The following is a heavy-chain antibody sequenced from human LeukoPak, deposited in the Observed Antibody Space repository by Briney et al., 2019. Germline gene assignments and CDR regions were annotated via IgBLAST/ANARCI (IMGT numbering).Heavy chain of an antibody. CDR3: AKDIFTMVRGVVDY. CDR1: GFTVSNNY. J-gene: IGHJ4*02. CDR2: IYSGGTT. Sequence: GGSLRISCEASGFTVSNNYMNWLRQAPGKGLEWVSLIYSGGTTNYADSAKGRFTISRDNAKNSLYLQMNSLRAEDTALYYCAKDIFTMVRGVVDYWGQGTLVTVSS. V-gene: IGHV3-53*05. D-gene: IGHD3-10*01.